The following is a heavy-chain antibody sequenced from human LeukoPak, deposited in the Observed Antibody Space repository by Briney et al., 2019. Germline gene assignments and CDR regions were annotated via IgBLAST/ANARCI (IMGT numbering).Heavy chain of an antibody. D-gene: IGHD6-19*01. Sequence: GGSLRLSCAASGFAFSSFAMGWVRQSPGKGLEWLSTINGGGNTTFYADSVKGRFTISRDNSKNTLYLHMDSLRPDDTAIYYCTKELHVAVAVADYYYFYMDVWDRGTAVTVSS. CDR2: INGGGNTT. CDR1: GFAFSSFA. V-gene: IGHV3-23*01. CDR3: TKELHVAVAVADYYYFYMDV. J-gene: IGHJ6*03.